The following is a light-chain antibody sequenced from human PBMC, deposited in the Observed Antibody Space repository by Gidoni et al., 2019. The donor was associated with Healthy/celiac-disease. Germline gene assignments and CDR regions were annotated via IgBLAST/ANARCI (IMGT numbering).Light chain of an antibody. CDR3: CSYAGSYSVV. CDR1: SSDVGGYNY. V-gene: IGLV2-11*01. J-gene: IGLJ2*01. Sequence: QSALTQPRSVSGSPGQSVTISCTGTSSDVGGYNYVSWYQQHPGKAPKLMIYDVSKRPSGVPDRFSGLQAEDEADYYCCSYAGSYSVVFGGGTKLTVL. CDR2: DVS.